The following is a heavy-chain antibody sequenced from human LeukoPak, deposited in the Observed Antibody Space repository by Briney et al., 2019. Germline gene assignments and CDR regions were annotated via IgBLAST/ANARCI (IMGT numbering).Heavy chain of an antibody. J-gene: IGHJ6*02. CDR1: GGTFSSYA. Sequence: GASMKVSCKASGGTFSSYAISWVRQAPGQGLEWMGGIIPIFGTANYAQKFQGRVTITADESTSTAYMELSSLRSEDTAVYYCAREVWSPGVVPAAIYYYYYGMDVWGQGTTVTVSS. D-gene: IGHD2-2*01. CDR3: AREVWSPGVVPAAIYYYYYGMDV. CDR2: IIPIFGTA. V-gene: IGHV1-69*13.